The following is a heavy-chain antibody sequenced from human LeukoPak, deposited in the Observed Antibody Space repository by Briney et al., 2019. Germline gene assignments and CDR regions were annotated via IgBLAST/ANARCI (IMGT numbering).Heavy chain of an antibody. CDR1: GGSISGYY. J-gene: IGHJ4*02. CDR2: AYYSGGA. CDR3: ARGKYYFDY. Sequence: SETLSLTCTVSGGSISGYYWSWIRQPPGKGLEWIGYAYYSGGADYNPSLKSRVTISVDRSNHQLSLRLSSVTAADTAVYYCARGKYYFDYWGQGTLVTVSS. V-gene: IGHV4-59*01.